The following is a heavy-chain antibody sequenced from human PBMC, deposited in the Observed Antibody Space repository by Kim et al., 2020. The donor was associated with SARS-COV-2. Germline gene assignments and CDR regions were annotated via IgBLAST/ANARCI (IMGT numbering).Heavy chain of an antibody. V-gene: IGHV4-34*01. CDR3: ARGGSGVPAARPLLY. D-gene: IGHD2-2*01. J-gene: IGHJ4*02. Sequence: PSLKRRFTISVDTSKNQFSLKMSSVTAADTAVYYCARGGSGVPAARPLLYWGQGTLVTVSS.